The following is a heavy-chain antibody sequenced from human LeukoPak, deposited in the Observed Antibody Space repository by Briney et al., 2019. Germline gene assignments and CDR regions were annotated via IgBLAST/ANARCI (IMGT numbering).Heavy chain of an antibody. CDR1: GYTFTGYY. CDR3: ARFLKNPVNRRGPANYYMDV. Sequence: SVKVSCKASGYTFTGYYMHWVRQAPGQGLEWMGWINPNRGGTNYAQKFQGRVTMTRDTSIRTAYMELSRLRSDDTAVYYCARFLKNPVNRRGPANYYMDVWGKGTTVTISS. CDR2: INPNRGGT. J-gene: IGHJ6*03. D-gene: IGHD2/OR15-2a*01. V-gene: IGHV1-2*02.